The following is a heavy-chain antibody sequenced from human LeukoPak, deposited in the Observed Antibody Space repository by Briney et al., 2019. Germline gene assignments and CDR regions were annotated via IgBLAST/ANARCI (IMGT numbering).Heavy chain of an antibody. Sequence: GGSLRLSCEVSRVIFEQYGMHWVRQAPGKGLEWVAGISWNGVTINYGDSVKGRFTISRDNAKSFLYLQMNSLRPEDTALYYCVKDISGWSYFDYWGQGTRVTVSP. CDR2: ISWNGVTI. CDR3: VKDISGWSYFDY. J-gene: IGHJ4*02. CDR1: RVIFEQYG. D-gene: IGHD6-19*01. V-gene: IGHV3-9*01.